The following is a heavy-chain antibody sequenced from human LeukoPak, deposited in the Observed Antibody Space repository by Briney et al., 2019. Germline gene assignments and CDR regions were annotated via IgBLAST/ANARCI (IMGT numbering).Heavy chain of an antibody. D-gene: IGHD5-18*01. CDR2: IKYDGSEK. CDR1: GFTFATYC. Sequence: GGSLRLSCAASGFTFATYCMSWVRQASGKGLEWVANIKYDGSEKYYVDSVKGRFTISRDNAKNSLYLQMNSLRTEDTAVYYCARDTYIYGSSAYYFDSWGQGTLVTVSS. CDR3: ARDTYIYGSSAYYFDS. V-gene: IGHV3-7*01. J-gene: IGHJ4*02.